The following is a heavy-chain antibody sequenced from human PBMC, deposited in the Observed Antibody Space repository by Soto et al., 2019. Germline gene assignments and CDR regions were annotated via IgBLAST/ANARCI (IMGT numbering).Heavy chain of an antibody. CDR2: IIPIFGTA. V-gene: IGHV1-69*13. D-gene: IGHD2-2*01. Sequence: SVKVSCKASGGTFSSYAISWVRQAPGQGLEWMGGIIPIFGTANYAQKFQGRVTITADESTSTAYMELSSLRSEDTAVYYCARALSYCSSTSCYEPDDYWGQGTLVTVSS. CDR1: GGTFSSYA. CDR3: ARALSYCSSTSCYEPDDY. J-gene: IGHJ4*02.